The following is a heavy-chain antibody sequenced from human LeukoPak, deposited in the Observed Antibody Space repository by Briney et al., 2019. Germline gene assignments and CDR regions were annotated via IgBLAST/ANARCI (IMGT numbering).Heavy chain of an antibody. Sequence: ASVKVSCKASGYTFTTYGISWVRQAPGQGLEWMGRISAKSGNTNYAQKHEGRVTMTTDTSTSTAYMELRSLRSDDTAVYYCARVGSGSYRGSDAFDIWGQGTMVTVSS. CDR2: ISAKSGNT. V-gene: IGHV1-18*01. J-gene: IGHJ3*02. D-gene: IGHD1-26*01. CDR3: ARVGSGSYRGSDAFDI. CDR1: GYTFTTYG.